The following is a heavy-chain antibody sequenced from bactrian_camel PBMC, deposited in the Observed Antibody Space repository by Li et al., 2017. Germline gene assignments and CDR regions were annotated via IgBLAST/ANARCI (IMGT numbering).Heavy chain of an antibody. D-gene: IGHD1*01. CDR1: GFVFSDYT. CDR3: AAQYTGISGCYSTSLDPATFDY. Sequence: VQLVESGGSSVQPGGSLRLSCEASGFVFSDYTMTWVRQAPGKGREGVAVINRRGTTRYSDFVSGRFTISKVNVEKTLYLQMSNLKPDDTAMHFCAAQYTGISGCYSTSLDPATFDYWGQGTQVTVS. CDR2: INRRGTT. J-gene: IGHJ4*01. V-gene: IGHV3S42*01.